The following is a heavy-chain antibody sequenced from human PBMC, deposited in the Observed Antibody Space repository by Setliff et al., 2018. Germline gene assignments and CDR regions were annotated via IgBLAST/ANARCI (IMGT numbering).Heavy chain of an antibody. J-gene: IGHJ5*01. CDR3: ARRGYGGYIYVSFDS. Sequence: PGESLKISCKASGYRFTSQWIAWVRQTPGRGLEWMGIIYPADSDTTYSPSFQGQVTISVDKSLSTAYLQWSSLKASDSGKYYCARRGYGGYIYVSFDSWGQGTLVTVSS. D-gene: IGHD3-22*01. CDR1: GYRFTSQW. CDR2: IYPADSDT. V-gene: IGHV5-51*01.